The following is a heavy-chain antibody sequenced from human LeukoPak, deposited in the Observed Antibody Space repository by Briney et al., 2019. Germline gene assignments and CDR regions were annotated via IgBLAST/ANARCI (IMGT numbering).Heavy chain of an antibody. CDR2: ISYDGSNK. J-gene: IGHJ6*02. CDR1: GFTFSSYG. Sequence: PGGSLRLSCAASGFTFSSYGMHWVRQAPGKGLERVAVISYDGSNKYYADSVKGRFTISRDNSKNTLYLQMNSLRAEDTAVYYWAKEMYSSSILGYYYYGMDVWGQGTTVTVSS. D-gene: IGHD6-6*01. CDR3: AKEMYSSSILGYYYYGMDV. V-gene: IGHV3-30*18.